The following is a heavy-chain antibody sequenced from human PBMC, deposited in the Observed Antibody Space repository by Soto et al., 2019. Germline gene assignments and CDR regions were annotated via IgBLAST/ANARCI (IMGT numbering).Heavy chain of an antibody. CDR3: ARGSGGSSYYYYGMDV. J-gene: IGHJ6*02. CDR2: IIPIFGTA. V-gene: IGHV1-69*13. CDR1: GGTFSSYA. D-gene: IGHD2-15*01. Sequence: SVKVSCKASGGTFSSYAINWVRQAPGQGLEWMGGIIPIFGTANYAQKFQGRVTITADESTSTAYRELSSLRSEDTAVYYCARGSGGSSYYYYGMDVWGQGTTVTVSS.